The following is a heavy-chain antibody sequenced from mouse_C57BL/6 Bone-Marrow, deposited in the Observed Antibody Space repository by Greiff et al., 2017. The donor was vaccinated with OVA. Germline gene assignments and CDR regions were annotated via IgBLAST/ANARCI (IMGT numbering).Heavy chain of an antibody. CDR1: GFNIKDDY. CDR3: TTVYYPNYFDY. V-gene: IGHV14-4*01. J-gene: IGHJ2*01. Sequence: DVQLQESGAELVRPGASVKLSCTASGFNIKDDYMHWVKQRPEQGLEWIGWIDPENGDTEYASKFQGKATITADTSSNTAYLQLSSLTSEDTAVYYCTTVYYPNYFDYWGQGTTLTVSS. D-gene: IGHD1-1*01. CDR2: IDPENGDT.